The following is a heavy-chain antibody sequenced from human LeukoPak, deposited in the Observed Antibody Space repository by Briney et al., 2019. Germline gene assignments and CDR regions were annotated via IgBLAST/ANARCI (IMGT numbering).Heavy chain of an antibody. J-gene: IGHJ5*02. CDR1: GFTFSSYS. CDR2: ISSSSSYI. Sequence: GGSLRLSCAASGFTFSSYSMNWVRQAPGKGLEWVSSISSSSSYIYYADSVKGRFTISRDNAKNSLYLQMNSLRAEDTAVYYCARDRFPDLETIPTSWFDPWGQGTLVTVSS. D-gene: IGHD2-2*01. CDR3: ARDRFPDLETIPTSWFDP. V-gene: IGHV3-21*01.